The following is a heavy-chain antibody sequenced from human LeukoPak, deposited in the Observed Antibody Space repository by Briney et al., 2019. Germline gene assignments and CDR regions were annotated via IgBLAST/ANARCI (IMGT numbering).Heavy chain of an antibody. J-gene: IGHJ6*02. Sequence: GGSLRLSCAASGFTFSSYAMSWVRQAPGKGLEWVSAISGSGGSTYYADSVKGRFTISRDNSKNTLYLQMNSLRAEGTAVYYCAKVGVLGGYYGMDVWDQGTTVTVSS. CDR1: GFTFSSYA. D-gene: IGHD6-6*01. V-gene: IGHV3-23*01. CDR3: AKVGVLGGYYGMDV. CDR2: ISGSGGST.